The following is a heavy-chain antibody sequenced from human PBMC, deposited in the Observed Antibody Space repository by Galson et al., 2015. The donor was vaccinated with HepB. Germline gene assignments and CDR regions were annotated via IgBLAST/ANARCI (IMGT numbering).Heavy chain of an antibody. CDR2: IDPSDSYT. J-gene: IGHJ6*02. Sequence: SGAEVKKPGESLRISCNVSGDSFINYWINWVRQMPGKGLEWMGRIDPSDSYTIYSPSFQGHVTISTDNSISTAYLHWSSLKASDTAMYFCARRTGLLWDGVGMDVWGQGTTITVSS. CDR3: ARRTGLLWDGVGMDV. D-gene: IGHD3-10*01. CDR1: GDSFINYW. V-gene: IGHV5-10-1*01.